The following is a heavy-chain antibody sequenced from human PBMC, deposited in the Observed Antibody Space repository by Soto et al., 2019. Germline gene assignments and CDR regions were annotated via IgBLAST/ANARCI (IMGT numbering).Heavy chain of an antibody. CDR2: ISDTGGGT. J-gene: IGHJ5*02. CDR3: AVGRHKTSGSNTWFDP. D-gene: IGHD3-22*01. Sequence: AVGSLRLSCADSGVNFSSYAMNWVRQAPGKGLEWVSTISDTGGGTFYAGSVKGRFTISRDNSKNTLYLQMHSLRADDSAIYFCAVGRHKTSGSNTWFDPWGRGTLVTVSS. CDR1: GVNFSSYA. V-gene: IGHV3-23*01.